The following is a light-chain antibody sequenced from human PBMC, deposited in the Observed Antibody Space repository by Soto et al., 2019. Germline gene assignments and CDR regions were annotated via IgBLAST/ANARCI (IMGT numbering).Light chain of an antibody. CDR1: QSISSY. CDR2: AAS. CDR3: QQSYSTPRT. J-gene: IGKJ1*01. Sequence: DIQITQSPSTLSASVGARVSITCRASQSISSYLNWYQQKPGKAPKLLIYAASSLQSGVPSRFSGSGSGTDFTLTISSLQTEDFATYYCQQSYSTPRTFGQGTKVDIK. V-gene: IGKV1-39*01.